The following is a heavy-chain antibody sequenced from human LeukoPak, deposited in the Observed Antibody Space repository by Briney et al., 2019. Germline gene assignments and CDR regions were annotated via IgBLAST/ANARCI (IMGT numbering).Heavy chain of an antibody. Sequence: SETLSLTCAVYGGSFSGYYWSWIRQPPGKGLDWIGEINHSGSTNYNPSLKSRVTISVDTSKNQFSLKLSSVTAADTAVYYCARLGRDGYNFDYYYYYMDVWGKGTTVTVSS. D-gene: IGHD5-24*01. CDR3: ARLGRDGYNFDYYYYYMDV. J-gene: IGHJ6*03. V-gene: IGHV4-34*01. CDR1: GGSFSGYY. CDR2: INHSGST.